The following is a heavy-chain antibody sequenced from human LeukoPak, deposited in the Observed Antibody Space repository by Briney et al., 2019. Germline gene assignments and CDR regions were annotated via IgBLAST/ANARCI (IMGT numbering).Heavy chain of an antibody. J-gene: IGHJ3*02. CDR1: GYIFTNFG. D-gene: IGHD3-3*01. CDR3: ARGRPGDYDFWSGYRGYAFDI. V-gene: IGHV1-18*01. Sequence: ASVKVSCKASGYIFTNFGISWVRQARGQGLEWMGWISGYNGNTKYVQKFQGRVTMTTDTSTSTAYMELRSLRSDDTAVYYCARGRPGDYDFWSGYRGYAFDIWGQGTMVTVSS. CDR2: ISGYNGNT.